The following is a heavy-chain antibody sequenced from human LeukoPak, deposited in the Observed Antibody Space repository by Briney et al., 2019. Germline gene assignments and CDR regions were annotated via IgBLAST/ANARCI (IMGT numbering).Heavy chain of an antibody. J-gene: IGHJ5*02. CDR2: ISAYNGNT. V-gene: IGHV1-18*01. CDR1: AHTFTIYG. D-gene: IGHD6-19*01. CDR3: ARGMAVAGTGWFDP. Sequence: GASVNVSCNSSAHTFTIYGISWVRQAPGQGLELMGCISAYNGNTNYAQKLHGRVTMTTDTSTSTAYMELRSLRSDDTAVYYCARGMAVAGTGWFDPWGQGTLVTVSS.